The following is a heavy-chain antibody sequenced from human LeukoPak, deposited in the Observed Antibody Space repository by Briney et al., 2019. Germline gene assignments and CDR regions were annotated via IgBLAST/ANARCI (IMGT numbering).Heavy chain of an antibody. Sequence: SETLSLTCAVYGGSFSGYYRSWIRQPPGKGLEWIGEINHSGSTNYNPSLKSRVTISVDTSKNQFSLKLSSVTAADTAVYYCARIYDSSGYYNYWGQGTLVTVSS. CDR3: ARIYDSSGYYNY. J-gene: IGHJ4*02. V-gene: IGHV4-34*01. CDR1: GGSFSGYY. CDR2: INHSGST. D-gene: IGHD3-22*01.